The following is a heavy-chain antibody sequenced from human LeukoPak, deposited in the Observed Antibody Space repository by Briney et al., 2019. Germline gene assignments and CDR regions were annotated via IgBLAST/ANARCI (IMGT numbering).Heavy chain of an antibody. CDR1: GFTFSSYA. D-gene: IGHD6-13*01. CDR2: ISYDGSNK. J-gene: IGHJ1*01. V-gene: IGHV3-30*04. Sequence: GRSLRLSCAASGFTFSSYAMHWVRQAPGKGLEWVAVISYDGSNKYYAASVKGRFTISRDNSKNTLYLQMNSLRAEDMAVYYCARDRITSSIAAARYFQHWGQGTLVTVSS. CDR3: ARDRITSSIAAARYFQH.